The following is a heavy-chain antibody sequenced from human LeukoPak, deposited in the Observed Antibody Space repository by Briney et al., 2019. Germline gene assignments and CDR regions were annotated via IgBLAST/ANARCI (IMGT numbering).Heavy chain of an antibody. Sequence: SETLSLTCAVYGGSFSGYYWSWIRQPPGKGLEWIGEINHSGSTNYNPSLKSRVTISVDTSKNQFSLKLSSVTAADTAVYYCASHSGGYAYWGQGTLVTVSS. CDR3: ASHSGGYAY. J-gene: IGHJ4*02. CDR1: GGSFSGYY. CDR2: INHSGST. D-gene: IGHD5-12*01. V-gene: IGHV4-34*01.